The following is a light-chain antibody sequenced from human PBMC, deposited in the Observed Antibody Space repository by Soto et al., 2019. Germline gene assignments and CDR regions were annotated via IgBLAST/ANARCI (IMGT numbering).Light chain of an antibody. CDR3: QQYNSYPWT. J-gene: IGKJ1*01. V-gene: IGKV1-5*01. CDR2: DAS. CDR1: QSISNR. Sequence: GDGVSITCRVSQSISNRLAWYQQKPGEAPKYLIYDASTLDIWAPSRFSGSGSGTEFTLSISSLQPDDFAPYYCQQYNSYPWTSAQRTKVDI.